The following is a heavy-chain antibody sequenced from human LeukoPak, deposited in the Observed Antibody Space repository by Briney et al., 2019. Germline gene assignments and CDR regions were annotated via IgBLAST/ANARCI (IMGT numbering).Heavy chain of an antibody. J-gene: IGHJ6*03. V-gene: IGHV3-7*01. Sequence: PGGSLRLSCEASGFMFTGYWMSWVRQAPGKGLEGVANIKEDGSEKYYVDSVKGRFTISRDNPKKLLYLQMNSLRAEDTAVYYCARDRRGVNFYYYYMDVWGIGTSVIVSS. CDR1: GFMFTGYW. CDR2: IKEDGSEK. D-gene: IGHD3-10*01. CDR3: ARDRRGVNFYYYYMDV.